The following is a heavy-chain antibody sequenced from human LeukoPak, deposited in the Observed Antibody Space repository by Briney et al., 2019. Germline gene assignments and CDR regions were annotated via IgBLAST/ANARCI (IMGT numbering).Heavy chain of an antibody. CDR3: AKDEIIVVVPAAIDY. CDR1: GFTFSSYA. Sequence: PGGSLRLSCAASGFTFSSYAMSWVRQAPGKGLEWVSAISGSGGSTYYADSAKGRFTISRDNSKNTLYLQMNSLRAEDTAVYYCAKDEIIVVVPAAIDYWGQGTLVTVSS. J-gene: IGHJ4*02. CDR2: ISGSGGST. D-gene: IGHD2-2*01. V-gene: IGHV3-23*01.